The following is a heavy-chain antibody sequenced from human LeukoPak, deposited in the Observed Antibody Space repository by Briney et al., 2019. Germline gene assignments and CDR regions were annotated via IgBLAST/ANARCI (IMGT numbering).Heavy chain of an antibody. CDR2: IYYSGST. J-gene: IGHJ4*02. V-gene: IGHV4-39*07. CDR1: GGSISSSSYY. Sequence: PSETLSLTCTVSGGSISSSSYYWGWIRQPPWKGLEWIGSIYYSGSTYYNPSLKSRVTISVDTSKNQFSLKLSSVTAADTAVYYCARDLFTFGGVIVIPASFDYWGQGTLVTVSS. CDR3: ARDLFTFGGVIVIPASFDY. D-gene: IGHD3-16*02.